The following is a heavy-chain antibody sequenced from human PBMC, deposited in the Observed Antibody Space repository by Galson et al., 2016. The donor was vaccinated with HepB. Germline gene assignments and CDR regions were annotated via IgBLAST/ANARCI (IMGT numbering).Heavy chain of an antibody. CDR3: VQGSTAPAV. D-gene: IGHD2-2*01. J-gene: IGHJ6*04. Sequence: SLRLSCEASGFTFNHYGMTWVRQAPGKGLEDVSSISRSGDSTDYADSVKGRFIISRDNTKNTLSLQMNSLRAEDTAVYYCVQGSTAPAVWGKGTTVTVSS. CDR1: GFTFNHYG. CDR2: ISRSGDST. V-gene: IGHV3-23*01.